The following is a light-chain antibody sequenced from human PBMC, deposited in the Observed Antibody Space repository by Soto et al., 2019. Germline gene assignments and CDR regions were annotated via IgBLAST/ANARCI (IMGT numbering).Light chain of an antibody. CDR1: SSNIGSNH. J-gene: IGLJ2*01. V-gene: IGLV1-44*01. CDR3: AAWDDSRYGVV. Sequence: QSVLTQSPSASGTPGQRVIIACSGSSSNIGSNHVNWYRHLPGAAPKLLIFRSDQRPSGVPDRFSGSKSGTTASLAIRGLQSGDEADYYCAAWDDSRYGVVFGGGTKLTVL. CDR2: RSD.